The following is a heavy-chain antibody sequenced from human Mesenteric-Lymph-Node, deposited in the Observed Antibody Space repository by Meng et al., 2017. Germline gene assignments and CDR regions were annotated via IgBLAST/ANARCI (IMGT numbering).Heavy chain of an antibody. CDR3: ARVGQWLRIDY. J-gene: IGHJ4*02. Sequence: VQVLETGPGLVKASGTPSVTCAVSGGSISSSNGWSWVRQPPGKVLEWIGEINHSGSINDNPSIKSRVTTSVDKSKNQFSRNLSSVTDADTAVYYCARVGQWLRIDYWGQGTLVTVSS. V-gene: IGHV4-4*02. D-gene: IGHD6-19*01. CDR2: INHSGSI. CDR1: GGSISSSNG.